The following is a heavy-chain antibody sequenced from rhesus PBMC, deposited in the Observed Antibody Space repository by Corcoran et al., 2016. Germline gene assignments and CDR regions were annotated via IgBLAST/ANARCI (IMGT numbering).Heavy chain of an antibody. D-gene: IGHD3-16*01. Sequence: QVQLQESGPGLVKPSETLPLTCAVSGASISSNYWSWIRQAPGKGLEWIGRIYGRGGGTVYNPSLKSRVTISIDTSKNQFSLKLSSVTAADTAVYYCASSLFIYYSGSYYFDYWGQGVLVTVSS. J-gene: IGHJ4*01. CDR1: GASISSNY. V-gene: IGHV4S2*01. CDR3: ASSLFIYYSGSYYFDY. CDR2: IYGRGGGT.